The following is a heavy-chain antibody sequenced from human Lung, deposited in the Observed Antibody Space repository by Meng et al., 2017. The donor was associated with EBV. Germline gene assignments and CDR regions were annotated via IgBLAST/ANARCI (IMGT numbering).Heavy chain of an antibody. CDR2: INHSGST. Sequence: GPRQPWGAGLLKPSETPALTCAVYGGSCSGYYWSWIRQPPGKGLEWIGEINHSGSTNYNPSLKSRVTISVDTSKNQFSLKLSSVTAADTAVYYCARGGWSSSWGNWGQGTLVTVSS. CDR1: GGSCSGYY. CDR3: ARGGWSSSWGN. D-gene: IGHD6-13*01. V-gene: IGHV4-34*01. J-gene: IGHJ4*02.